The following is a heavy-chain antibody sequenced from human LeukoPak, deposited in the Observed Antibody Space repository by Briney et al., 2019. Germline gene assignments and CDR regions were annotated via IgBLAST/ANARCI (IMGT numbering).Heavy chain of an antibody. V-gene: IGHV4-34*01. Sequence: PSETLSLTCTVSGGSISSYYRSCIRQSPEKGLEWIGEINHSGDTNYNPSLKSRVTISLDTSKNQFSLNLTSVTAADTAVYYCAKSNGYGLVDIWGQGTMVTVSS. J-gene: IGHJ3*02. CDR3: AKSNGYGLVDI. CDR2: INHSGDT. CDR1: GGSISSYY. D-gene: IGHD3-10*01.